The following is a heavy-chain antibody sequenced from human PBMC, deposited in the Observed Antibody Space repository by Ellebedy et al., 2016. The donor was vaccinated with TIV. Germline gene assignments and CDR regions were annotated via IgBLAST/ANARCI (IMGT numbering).Heavy chain of an antibody. J-gene: IGHJ4*02. CDR1: GFTFSNAW. V-gene: IGHV3-33*08. CDR2: IWYDGSNK. Sequence: GESLKISCAASGFTFSNAWMSWVRQAPGKGLEWVAVIWYDGSNKYYADSVKGRFTISRDNSKNTLYLQMNSLRAEDTAVYYCARVQIPYDSSGYDYWGQGTLVTVSS. D-gene: IGHD3-22*01. CDR3: ARVQIPYDSSGYDY.